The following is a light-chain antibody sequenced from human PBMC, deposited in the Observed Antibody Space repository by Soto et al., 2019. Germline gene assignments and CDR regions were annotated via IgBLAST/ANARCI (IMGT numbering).Light chain of an antibody. CDR2: GAS. J-gene: IGKJ1*01. CDR3: QQYGSSRWT. CDR1: QSVTSSF. V-gene: IGKV3-20*01. Sequence: EIVLTQSPGTLSLSPGERAPLSCRASQSVTSSFLAWYQQKPGQAPRLLIYGASSRATGIPDRFSGSGSGADFTLTISGLEPEDFAVYYCQQYGSSRWTFGQGTKVDIK.